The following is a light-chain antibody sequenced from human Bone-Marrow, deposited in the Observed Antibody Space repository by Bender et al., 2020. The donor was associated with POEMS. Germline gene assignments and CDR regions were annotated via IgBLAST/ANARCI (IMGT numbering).Light chain of an antibody. Sequence: QSALTQPAFVSGSPGQSLTISCTGSSGDVGNYNLVSWYQQHPGKAPKFIIYEVRKRPSGVSNRFSGSKSGNTASLTITGLQAEDEAHYYCCSYAGSRTLVFGGGTKVTVL. V-gene: IGLV2-23*02. CDR3: CSYAGSRTLV. J-gene: IGLJ3*02. CDR1: SGDVGNYNL. CDR2: EVR.